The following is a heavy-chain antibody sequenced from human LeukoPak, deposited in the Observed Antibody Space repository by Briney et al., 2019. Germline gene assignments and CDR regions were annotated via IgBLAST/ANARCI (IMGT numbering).Heavy chain of an antibody. Sequence: GGSLRLSCAACGFSFDDYAMHWVRQAPGKGLEWISGISYNGGSVDYVDSVKGRFTISRDNGKNSLYLQMNSLRPEDTALYYCAKDREDTSGWYSFDYWGQGTLVTVSS. CDR3: AKDREDTSGWYSFDY. J-gene: IGHJ4*02. CDR2: ISYNGGSV. D-gene: IGHD6-19*01. CDR1: GFSFDDYA. V-gene: IGHV3-9*01.